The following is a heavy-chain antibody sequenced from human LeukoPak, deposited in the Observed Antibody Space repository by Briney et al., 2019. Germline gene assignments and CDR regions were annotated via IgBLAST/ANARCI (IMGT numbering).Heavy chain of an antibody. CDR3: ARAGRDTAMATNYYYYMDV. Sequence: PGGSLRLSCAASGFTFSDYGMHWVRQAPGKGLEWVTFIKFDGTTYYADSVRGRFTISRDNAKNTLYLQMNSLRAEDTAVYYCARAGRDTAMATNYYYYMDVWGKGTTVTVSS. D-gene: IGHD5-18*01. CDR1: GFTFSDYG. J-gene: IGHJ6*03. CDR2: IKFDGTT. V-gene: IGHV3-30*12.